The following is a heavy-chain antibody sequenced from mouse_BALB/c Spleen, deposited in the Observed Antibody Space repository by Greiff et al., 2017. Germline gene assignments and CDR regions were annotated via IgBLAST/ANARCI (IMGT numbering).Heavy chain of an antibody. D-gene: IGHD2-12*01. J-gene: IGHJ4*01. V-gene: IGHV5-6-2*01. Sequence: EVKVVESGGGLVKLGGSLKLSCAASGFTFSSYYMSWVRQTPEKRLELVAAINSNGGSTYYPDTVKGRFTISRDNAKNTLYLQMSSLKSEDTALYYCARRYLYAMDYWGQGTSVTVSS. CDR1: GFTFSSYY. CDR2: INSNGGST. CDR3: ARRYLYAMDY.